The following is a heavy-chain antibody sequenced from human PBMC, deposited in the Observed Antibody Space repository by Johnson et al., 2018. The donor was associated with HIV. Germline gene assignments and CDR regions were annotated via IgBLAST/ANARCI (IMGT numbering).Heavy chain of an antibody. CDR2: ISYDGSNK. V-gene: IGHV3-30*14. CDR3: AKEDGNLNAFDI. CDR1: GFSFSDYY. J-gene: IGHJ3*02. D-gene: IGHD5-24*01. Sequence: QVQLVESGGGLVKPGGSLRLSCAASGFSFSDYYMTWIRQAPGKGLEWVAFISYDGSNKYYADPVKGRFTISRDNSKNTLYLQMNSLRAEDTALYYCAKEDGNLNAFDIWGQGTMVTVSS.